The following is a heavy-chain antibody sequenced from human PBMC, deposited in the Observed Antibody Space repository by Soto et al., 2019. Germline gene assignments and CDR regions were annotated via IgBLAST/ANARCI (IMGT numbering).Heavy chain of an antibody. V-gene: IGHV3-7*03. D-gene: IGHD3-3*01. Sequence: GGSLTLSCAASGFTFSSYWMSWVRQAPGKGLEWVANIKQDGSEKYYVDSVKGRFTISRDNAKNSLYLQMNSLRAEDTAVYYCARDLKVEGVYDFWSGHVYGMDVWGQGTSVTVS. CDR1: GFTFSSYW. CDR3: ARDLKVEGVYDFWSGHVYGMDV. J-gene: IGHJ6*02. CDR2: IKQDGSEK.